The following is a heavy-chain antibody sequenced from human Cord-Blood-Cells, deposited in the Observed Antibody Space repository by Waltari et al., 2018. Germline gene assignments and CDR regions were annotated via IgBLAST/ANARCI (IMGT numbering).Heavy chain of an antibody. D-gene: IGHD4-17*01. CDR1: GGSFSGYY. V-gene: IGHV4-34*01. CDR3: ARGLTTGYFQH. J-gene: IGHJ1*01. Sequence: QVQLQQWGAGLLKPSETLPLTCAVYGGSFSGYYWSWIRQPPGKGLEWIGEINHSGSTNYNPSLKSRVTISVDTSKNQFSLKLSSVTAADTAVYYCARGLTTGYFQHWGQGTLVTVSS. CDR2: INHSGST.